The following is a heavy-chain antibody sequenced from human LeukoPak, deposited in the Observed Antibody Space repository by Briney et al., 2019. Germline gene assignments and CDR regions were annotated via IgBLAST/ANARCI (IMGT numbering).Heavy chain of an antibody. Sequence: GGSLRLSCAASGFTFSSYGMHWVRQAPGKGLEWVSYISSSGSTIYYADSVKGRFTISRDNAKNSLYLQMNSLRAEDTAVYYCARGGYYYDSSGHPHDWGQGTLVTVSS. J-gene: IGHJ4*02. V-gene: IGHV3-48*04. CDR1: GFTFSSYG. CDR2: ISSSGSTI. D-gene: IGHD3-22*01. CDR3: ARGGYYYDSSGHPHD.